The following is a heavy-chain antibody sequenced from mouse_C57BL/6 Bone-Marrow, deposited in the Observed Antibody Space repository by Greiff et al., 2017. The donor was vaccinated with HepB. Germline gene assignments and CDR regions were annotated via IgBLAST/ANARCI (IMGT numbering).Heavy chain of an antibody. D-gene: IGHD1-1*01. Sequence: VQLQQSGAELVMPGASVKLSCKASGYTFTSYWMHWVKQRPGQGLEWIGEIDPSDSYTNYNQKFKGKSTLTVDKSSSTAYMQLSSLTSEDSAVYYCARPITTVVAPYAMDYWGQGTSVTVSS. CDR2: IDPSDSYT. J-gene: IGHJ4*01. CDR1: GYTFTSYW. V-gene: IGHV1-69*01. CDR3: ARPITTVVAPYAMDY.